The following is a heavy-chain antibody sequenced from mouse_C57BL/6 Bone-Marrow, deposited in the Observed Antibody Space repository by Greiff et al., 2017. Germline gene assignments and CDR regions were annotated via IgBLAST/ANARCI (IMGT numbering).Heavy chain of an antibody. D-gene: IGHD1-1*01. CDR2: IRNKANNHAT. Sequence: EVQGVESGGGLVQPGGSMKLSCAASGFTFSDAWMDWVRQSPEKGLEWVAEIRNKANNHATYYAESVKGRFTISRDDSKSSVYLQMNSLRAEDTGIYYCTSPITTGFDYWGQGTTLTVSS. CDR1: GFTFSDAW. CDR3: TSPITTGFDY. J-gene: IGHJ2*01. V-gene: IGHV6-6*01.